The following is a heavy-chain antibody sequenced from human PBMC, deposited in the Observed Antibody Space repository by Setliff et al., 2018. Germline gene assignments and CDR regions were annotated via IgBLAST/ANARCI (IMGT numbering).Heavy chain of an antibody. V-gene: IGHV3-30*02. J-gene: IGHJ4*02. Sequence: RLSCAASGFTFSSYGMHWVRQAPGKGLEWVAFILYDGSNKYYADSVKGRFTISRDDSKKTLYLQMNSLGAEDTAVYYCAKRGDSSSWLEYWGQGTLVTVSS. CDR3: AKRGDSSSWLEY. CDR1: GFTFSSYG. CDR2: ILYDGSNK. D-gene: IGHD6-13*01.